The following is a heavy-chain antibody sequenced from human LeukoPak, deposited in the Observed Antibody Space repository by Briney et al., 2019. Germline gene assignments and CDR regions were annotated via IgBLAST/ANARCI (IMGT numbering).Heavy chain of an antibody. CDR2: ITNNGGKT. D-gene: IGHD2-15*01. V-gene: IGHV3-23*01. CDR3: AKDHPSDGWPTFEY. Sequence: SGGSLRLSCAATGFSVSSRAMSWVRQAPGKGLEWLASITNNGGKTYYAASVKGRFTISRDEYQNTVSLAMSNLRVEDTAVYYCAKDHPSDGWPTFEYWGQGVRVTVSS. J-gene: IGHJ4*02. CDR1: GFSVSSRA.